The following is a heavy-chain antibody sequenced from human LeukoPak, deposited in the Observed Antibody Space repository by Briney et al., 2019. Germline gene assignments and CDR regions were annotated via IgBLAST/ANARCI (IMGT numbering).Heavy chain of an antibody. Sequence: GGSLRLSCATSGFTFSRYAMSWVRQTPGKGLEWVSGTNWDGGRTGYADSVKGRFTISRDNAKNSLYLQMNSLRVEDTAMYYCARDGLRRPPTPYCGGDCPLDYWGQGTLVSVSS. V-gene: IGHV3-20*04. CDR1: GFTFSRYA. D-gene: IGHD2-21*02. CDR2: TNWDGGRT. CDR3: ARDGLRRPPTPYCGGDCPLDY. J-gene: IGHJ4*02.